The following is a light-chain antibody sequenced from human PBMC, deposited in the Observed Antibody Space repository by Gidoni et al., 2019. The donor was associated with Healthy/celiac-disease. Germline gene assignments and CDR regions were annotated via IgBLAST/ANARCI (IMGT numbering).Light chain of an antibody. J-gene: IGLJ3*02. V-gene: IGLV2-23*02. CDR2: EVS. Sequence: QSALTQPASVSGSPGQSITISCTGTSSAVGSYNLVSWYQQHPGKAPKLMIYEVSKRPYGVSNRFSCSKSGNTASLTISGLQAEDEADYYCCSYAGSSTWVFGGGTKLTVL. CDR3: CSYAGSSTWV. CDR1: SSAVGSYNL.